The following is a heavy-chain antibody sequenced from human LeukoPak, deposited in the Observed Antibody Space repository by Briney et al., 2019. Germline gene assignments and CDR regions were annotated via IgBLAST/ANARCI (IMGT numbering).Heavy chain of an antibody. CDR1: GYTFISSG. CDR2: ISAYNGNT. CDR3: ARADLDALDI. J-gene: IGHJ3*02. Sequence: GASVKVSCKASGYTFISSGISWVRQAPGQGLEWMGWISAYNGNTNYAQKLQGRVSMTTDTSTSTAYMDLRSLRSDDTAVYYCARADLDALDIWGQGTMVTVSS. V-gene: IGHV1-18*01.